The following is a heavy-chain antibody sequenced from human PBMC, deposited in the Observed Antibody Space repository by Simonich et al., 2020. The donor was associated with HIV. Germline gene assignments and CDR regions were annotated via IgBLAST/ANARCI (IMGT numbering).Heavy chain of an antibody. CDR3: ARAGLTMVRGVPASFDV. J-gene: IGHJ3*01. CDR2: INHRGST. CDR1: HGSFSDYY. V-gene: IGHV4-34*01. Sequence: QVELQQWGAGLLKPSETLSLTCAVFHGSFSDYYWSWIRQPPGKGLEWIGEINHRGSTKENPSLKSRVTIAVDTSKNQFSLKLRSVTAADTAVYYCARAGLTMVRGVPASFDVWGQGTMVTVSS. D-gene: IGHD3-10*01.